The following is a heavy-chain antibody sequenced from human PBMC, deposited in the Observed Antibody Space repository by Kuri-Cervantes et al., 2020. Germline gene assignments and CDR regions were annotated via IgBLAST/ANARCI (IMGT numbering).Heavy chain of an antibody. CDR3: AKGWRAPAATPFEY. CDR2: ISYDGSNK. J-gene: IGHJ4*02. Sequence: GESLKISCAASGFTFSSYAMHWVRQAPGKGLEWVAVISYDGSNKYYADSVKGRFTISRDNSKNTLYLQMNSLRAEDTAVYYCAKGWRAPAATPFEYWGQGTLVTGSS. D-gene: IGHD2-2*01. V-gene: IGHV3-30-3*01. CDR1: GFTFSSYA.